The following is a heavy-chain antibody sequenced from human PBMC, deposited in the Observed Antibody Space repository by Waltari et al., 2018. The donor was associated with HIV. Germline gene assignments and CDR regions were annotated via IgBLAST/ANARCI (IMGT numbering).Heavy chain of an antibody. CDR3: ARTVGTSISGVITYNWFDS. CDR2: IYYTGTS. D-gene: IGHD3-3*01. J-gene: IGHJ5*01. V-gene: IGHV4-59*01. CDR1: ADTLNTSY. Sequence: QVQLQESGPGLVKPSETLSLTCNVSADTLNTSYLNWIRQSPAKGLEWIGYIYYTGTSNYNPSPSLKSRVTMSLDTSKTQFSLKLTSVSAADTAVYYCARTVGTSISGVITYNWFDSWGQGTLVTVSS.